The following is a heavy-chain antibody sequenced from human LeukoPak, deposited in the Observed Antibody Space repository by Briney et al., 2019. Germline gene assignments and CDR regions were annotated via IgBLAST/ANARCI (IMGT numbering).Heavy chain of an antibody. CDR3: ARQKIPSYWFDP. V-gene: IGHV4-59*08. CDR1: GGSISSYY. J-gene: IGHJ5*02. D-gene: IGHD3-10*01. CDR2: IYYSGST. Sequence: AETLSLTCTVSGGSISSYYWSCIRQPPGKGLEWIGYIYYSGSTNYNPSLKSRVTISVDTSKNQFSLKLSSVTAADTAVYYCARQKIPSYWFDPWGQGTLVTVSS.